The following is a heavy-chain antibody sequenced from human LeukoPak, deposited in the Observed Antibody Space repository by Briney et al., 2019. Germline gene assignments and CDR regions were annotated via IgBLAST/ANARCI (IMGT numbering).Heavy chain of an antibody. Sequence: SETLSLTCTVSGGSISSSSYYWGWIRQPPGKGLEWIGSISYSGSTYYNPSLKSRVTISVDTSKNQFSLKLSSVTAADTAVYYCARVYCSGGSCYRTYDAFDIWGQGTMVTVSS. CDR2: ISYSGST. J-gene: IGHJ3*02. CDR1: GGSISSSSYY. CDR3: ARVYCSGGSCYRTYDAFDI. D-gene: IGHD2-15*01. V-gene: IGHV4-39*07.